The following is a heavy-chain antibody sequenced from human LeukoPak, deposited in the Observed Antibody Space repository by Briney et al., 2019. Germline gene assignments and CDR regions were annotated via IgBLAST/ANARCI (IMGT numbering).Heavy chain of an antibody. D-gene: IGHD6-13*01. V-gene: IGHV3-33*06. CDR2: IWYDGSNK. CDR1: GFTFSSYG. Sequence: GGSLRLSCAASGFTFSSYGMHWVRQAPGKGLEWVAVIWYDGSNKYYADSVKGRFTISRDNSKNTLYLQMNSLRAEDTAVYYCAKIPKYKSSSWYVDYWGQGTLVTVSS. J-gene: IGHJ4*02. CDR3: AKIPKYKSSSWYVDY.